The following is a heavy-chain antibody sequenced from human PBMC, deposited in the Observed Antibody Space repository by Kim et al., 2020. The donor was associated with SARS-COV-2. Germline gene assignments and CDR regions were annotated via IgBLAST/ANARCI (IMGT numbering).Heavy chain of an antibody. CDR2: ISGDGGST. CDR1: GFTFDDYA. CDR3: AKEVVPAAPILHWGYYYYYYGMDV. D-gene: IGHD2-2*01. J-gene: IGHJ6*02. V-gene: IGHV3-43*02. Sequence: GGSLRLSCAASGFTFDDYAMHWVRQAPGKGLEWVSLISGDGGSTYYADSVKGRFTISRDNSKNSLYLQMNSLRTEDTALYYCAKEVVPAAPILHWGYYYYYYGMDVWGQGTTVTVSS.